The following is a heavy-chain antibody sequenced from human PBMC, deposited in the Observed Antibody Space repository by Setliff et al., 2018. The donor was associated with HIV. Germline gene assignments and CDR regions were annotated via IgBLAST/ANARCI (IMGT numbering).Heavy chain of an antibody. CDR3: GNAQDYYYVDV. V-gene: IGHV4-39*01. Sequence: LSLTCTVSDGSLYSSSNYWGWIRQPPGKGLEWIGSIYYSGSTYYNPSLKSRVTISVDTSKKQFSLKLSSVTAADTAVYSCGNAQDYYYVDVWGKGTTVTVSS. J-gene: IGHJ6*03. CDR2: IYYSGST. D-gene: IGHD2-2*01. CDR1: DGSLYSSSNY.